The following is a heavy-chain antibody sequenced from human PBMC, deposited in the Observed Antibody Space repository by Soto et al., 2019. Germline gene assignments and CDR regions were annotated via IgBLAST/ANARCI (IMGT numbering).Heavy chain of an antibody. J-gene: IGHJ4*02. CDR3: ARGLRGHSYGSPFDY. D-gene: IGHD5-18*01. Sequence: QVQLQESGPGLVKPSQTLSLTCTVSGGSISSGDYYCNWIRQHPGKGLEWIGYIYYSGSTYYNPSLKSRVTISVDTSKNQFSLNLNSVTAADTAVYYCARGLRGHSYGSPFDYWGQGALVTVSS. CDR1: GGSISSGDYY. CDR2: IYYSGST. V-gene: IGHV4-31*03.